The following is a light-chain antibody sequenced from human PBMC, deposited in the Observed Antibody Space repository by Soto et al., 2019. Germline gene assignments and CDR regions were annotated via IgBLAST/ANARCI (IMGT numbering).Light chain of an antibody. CDR3: QQYNNWTLT. Sequence: ELVLTQSAAAWSVYTGERSTLSCRASQSVCSNLAWYAEKPGQAPRLLIYGASTRATGIQAMFSGSGSGTEFTHTISSLQSEDVAVYYCQQYNNWTLTFGGGTKVDIK. CDR2: GAS. V-gene: IGKV3-15*01. CDR1: QSVCSN. J-gene: IGKJ4*01.